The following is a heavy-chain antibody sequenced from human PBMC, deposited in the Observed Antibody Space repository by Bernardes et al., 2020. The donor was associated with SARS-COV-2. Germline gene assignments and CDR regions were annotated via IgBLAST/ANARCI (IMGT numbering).Heavy chain of an antibody. CDR1: GGSISTNF. CDR3: ARDPVKWGGLRTKGGYFYYYGMDV. D-gene: IGHD3-10*01. J-gene: IGHJ6*02. CDR2: IYYRGST. V-gene: IGHV4-59*12. Sequence: SETLSLTCTVSGGSISTNFWSWVRQSPGRGLEWIGYIYYRGSTNYNPSLKSRVTISIDTSKNQFSLNLTSVTAADTAVYYCARDPVKWGGLRTKGGYFYYYGMDVWGQGTTVTVSS.